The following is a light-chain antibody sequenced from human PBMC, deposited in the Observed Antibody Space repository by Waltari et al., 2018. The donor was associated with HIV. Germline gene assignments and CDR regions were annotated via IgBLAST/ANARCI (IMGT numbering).Light chain of an antibody. J-gene: IGKJ3*01. V-gene: IGKV3-20*01. CDR1: YRLSSPF. Sequence: ETLLTQSPGTLSLSPWERATLSCRTSYRLSSPFLAWYQQRPGQPPRHLIYAASTRATGIPDRFSGSGSGTDFTLTISRLEPEDFADYYCQQYDTAPFTFGPGTRVDIK. CDR2: AAS. CDR3: QQYDTAPFT.